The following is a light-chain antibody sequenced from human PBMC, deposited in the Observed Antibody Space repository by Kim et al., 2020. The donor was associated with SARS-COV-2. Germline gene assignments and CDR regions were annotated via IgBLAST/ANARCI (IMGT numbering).Light chain of an antibody. J-gene: IGKJ2*02. Sequence: SPGQRASRSCRASQSFGTNLAWYQQKPGQAPRLLLYGTSIRATGIPARFSGSGSGTEFTLTISSLQSEDFAVYYGQQYNNWPLPCTFGQGTKLEI. CDR1: QSFGTN. V-gene: IGKV3-15*01. CDR2: GTS. CDR3: QQYNNWPLPCT.